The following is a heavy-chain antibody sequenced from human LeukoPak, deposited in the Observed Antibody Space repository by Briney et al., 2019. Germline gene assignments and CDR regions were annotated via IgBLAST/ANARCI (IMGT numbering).Heavy chain of an antibody. CDR2: IFYSGST. CDR1: GGSFTSFY. J-gene: IGHJ4*02. Sequence: SETLSLTCTVSGGSFTSFYWSWIRQPPGKGPEWIGYIFYSGSTNFNPPLKSRVTMSVGTSKNQFSLKLSSVTAADTAVYYCARADYDYIWGSFGYFDFWGQGTLVTVSS. CDR3: ARADYDYIWGSFGYFDF. V-gene: IGHV4-59*01. D-gene: IGHD3-16*01.